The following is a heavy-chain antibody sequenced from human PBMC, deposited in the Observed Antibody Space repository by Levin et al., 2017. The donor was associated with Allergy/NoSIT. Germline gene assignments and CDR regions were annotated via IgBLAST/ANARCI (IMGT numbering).Heavy chain of an antibody. D-gene: IGHD3-9*01. CDR1: GFTVSSNY. CDR3: AAERSDWLLSGPDAFDI. V-gene: IGHV3-53*01. CDR2: IYSGGST. Sequence: GGSLRLSCAASGFTVSSNYMSWVRQAPGKGLEWVSVIYSGGSTYYADSVKGRFTISRDNSKNTLYLQMNSLRAEDTAVYYCAAERSDWLLSGPDAFDIWGQGTMVTVSS. J-gene: IGHJ3*02.